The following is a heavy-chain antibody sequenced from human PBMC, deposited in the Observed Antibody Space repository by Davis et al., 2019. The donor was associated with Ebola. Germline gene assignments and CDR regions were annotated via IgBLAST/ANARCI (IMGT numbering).Heavy chain of an antibody. D-gene: IGHD2-2*01. CDR1: GFTFSSYV. Sequence: PGGSLRLSCAATGFTFSSYVMHWVRQAPGKGLEWVSVISYDESNENYADSVKGRFTISRDNSKNTLYLQMSSLRTEDTAVYYCARAPSLVVPSARFFDYWGQGTLVTVSS. J-gene: IGHJ4*02. CDR2: ISYDESNE. CDR3: ARAPSLVVPSARFFDY. V-gene: IGHV3-30*04.